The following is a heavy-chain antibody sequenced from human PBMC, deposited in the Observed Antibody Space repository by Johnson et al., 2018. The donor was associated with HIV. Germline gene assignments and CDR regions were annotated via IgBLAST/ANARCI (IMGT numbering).Heavy chain of an antibody. CDR1: GFTFSNAW. Sequence: EVQLVESGGGLVKPGGSLRLSCAASGFTFSNAWMSWVRQAPGKGLEWVGRIKSKTDGGTTDYAAPVKGRFTISRDDSKNTLYLQMNSRKTEDTAVYYCTTDGWALLHFRAKPPDALDIWGQGTMVTVSS. D-gene: IGHD1-26*01. CDR3: TTDGWALLHFRAKPPDALDI. V-gene: IGHV3-15*01. J-gene: IGHJ3*02. CDR2: IKSKTDGGTT.